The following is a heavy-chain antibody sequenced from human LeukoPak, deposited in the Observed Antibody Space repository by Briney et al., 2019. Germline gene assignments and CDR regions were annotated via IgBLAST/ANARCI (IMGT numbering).Heavy chain of an antibody. CDR2: INPNSGGT. D-gene: IGHD1-26*01. CDR3: AAAVGYYAFY. Sequence: ASVKVSCKASGYTFTSYGISWVRQAPGQGLEWMGWINPNSGGTNYAQKFQGRVTMTRDTSISTAYMELSRLRSDDTAVYYCAAAVGYYAFYWGQGTLVTVSS. V-gene: IGHV1-2*02. CDR1: GYTFTSYG. J-gene: IGHJ4*02.